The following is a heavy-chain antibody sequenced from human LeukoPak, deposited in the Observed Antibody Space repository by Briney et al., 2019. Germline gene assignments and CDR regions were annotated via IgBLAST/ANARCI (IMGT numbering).Heavy chain of an antibody. CDR1: GGSINSDF. J-gene: IGHJ4*02. CDR2: IYYRGTT. CDR3: ARDRTAYNGVAGGFDS. D-gene: IGHD2-8*01. Sequence: SETLSLTCTVSGGSINSDFWTWIRQPPGKGLEWVGDIYYRGTTYYNPTLKSRLTMSVDTSKNQFSLRLSSVTAADTAVYYRARDRTAYNGVAGGFDSWGQGTLVTVSS. V-gene: IGHV4-59*01.